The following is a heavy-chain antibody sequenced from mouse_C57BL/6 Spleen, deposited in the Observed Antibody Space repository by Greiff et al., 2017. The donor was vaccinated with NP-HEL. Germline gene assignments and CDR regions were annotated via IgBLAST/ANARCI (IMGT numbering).Heavy chain of an antibody. CDR2: ISYDGSN. CDR1: GYSITSGYY. CDR3: ARRKGLRDWYFDV. D-gene: IGHD2-4*01. J-gene: IGHJ1*03. V-gene: IGHV3-6*01. Sequence: DVKLQESGPGLVKPSQSLSLTCSVTGYSITSGYYWNWIRQFPGNKLEWMGYISYDGSNNYNPSLKNRISITRDTSKNQFFLKLNSVTTEDTATYYCARRKGLRDWYFDVWGTGTTVTVSS.